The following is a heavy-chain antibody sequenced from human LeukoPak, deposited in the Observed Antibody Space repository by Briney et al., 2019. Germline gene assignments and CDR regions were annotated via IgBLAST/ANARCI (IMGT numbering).Heavy chain of an antibody. CDR2: IGIQSGHP. Sequence: XXAPGEGXEGISYIGIQSGHPKYPVSVKARFTISRDNSKNSLSLHMHRLRAEDTAVYYCARLMFKTRPGYFDYWGQGPLXTXXS. CDR3: ARLMFKTRPGYFDY. V-gene: IGHV3-11*03. D-gene: IGHD3-16*01. J-gene: IGHJ4*02.